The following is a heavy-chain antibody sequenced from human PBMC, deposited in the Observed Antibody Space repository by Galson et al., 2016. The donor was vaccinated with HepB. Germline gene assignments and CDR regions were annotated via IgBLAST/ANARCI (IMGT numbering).Heavy chain of an antibody. V-gene: IGHV4-4*07. CDR2: IYTSGTT. CDR3: SRTLFCPGDCDAFDI. J-gene: IGHJ3*02. Sequence: SETLSLTCTVSGGSIRSYYWSWIRQPAGKGLEWIGRIYTSGTTNYNPSLKSRVTMSVATSKNQFSLKLNSVTAADTAVYYCSRTLFCPGDCDAFDIWGQGTVVTVSS. CDR1: GGSIRSYY. D-gene: IGHD2-21*02.